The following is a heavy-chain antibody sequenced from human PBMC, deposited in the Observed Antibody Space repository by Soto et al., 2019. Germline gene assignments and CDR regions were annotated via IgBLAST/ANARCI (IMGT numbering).Heavy chain of an antibody. D-gene: IGHD2-15*01. J-gene: IGHJ4*02. CDR3: ASKGYCSGGSCYSGDY. Sequence: GASVKVSCKASGGTFSSYTISWVRQAPGQGLEWMGRIIPILGIANYAQKFQGRVTITADKSTSTAYMELSSLRSEDTAVYYCASKGYCSGGSCYSGDYWGQGTLVTVSS. V-gene: IGHV1-69*02. CDR1: GGTFSSYT. CDR2: IIPILGIA.